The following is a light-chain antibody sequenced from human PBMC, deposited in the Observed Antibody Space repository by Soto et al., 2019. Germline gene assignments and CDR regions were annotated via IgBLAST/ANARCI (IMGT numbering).Light chain of an antibody. CDR1: QFVASSY. V-gene: IGKV3-20*01. CDR3: QQIGASPWT. CDR2: GAS. J-gene: IGKJ1*01. Sequence: EIVLTQSPGTLSLSPGERATLSCRASQFVASSYLAWYQHKPGQAPRLLIYGASNRATGVPGRFIGSGSGTDFTLTISRLEPEDFAVYYCQQIGASPWTFGRGTKVEIK.